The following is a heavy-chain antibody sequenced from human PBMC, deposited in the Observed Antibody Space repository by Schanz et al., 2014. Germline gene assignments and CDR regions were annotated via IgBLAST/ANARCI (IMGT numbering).Heavy chain of an antibody. V-gene: IGHV1-46*01. Sequence: QVQLVQSGAEVKKPGASVKVSCKASGYTFVSYSMHWVRQAPGQGLEWMGMINPSGGSTTYAQKFQGRVTITADKSTFTAYMDVSSLRSEDTAVYYCASSGAGYSSSWDFDYWGQGTLVTVSS. J-gene: IGHJ4*02. CDR3: ASSGAGYSSSWDFDY. CDR1: GYTFVSYS. D-gene: IGHD6-13*01. CDR2: INPSGGST.